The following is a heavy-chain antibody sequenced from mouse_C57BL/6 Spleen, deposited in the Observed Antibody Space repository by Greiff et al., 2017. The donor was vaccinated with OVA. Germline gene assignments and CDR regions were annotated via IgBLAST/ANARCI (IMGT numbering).Heavy chain of an antibody. J-gene: IGHJ4*01. D-gene: IGHD2-1*01. CDR2: IYPGDGDT. CDR3: IYGNLAMDY. Sequence: VKLQESGPELVKPGASVKISCKASGYAFSSSWMNWVKQRPGKGLEWIGRIYPGDGDTNYNGKFKGKATLTADKSSSTAYMQLSSLTSEDSAVYFCIYGNLAMDYWGQGTSVTVSS. CDR1: GYAFSSSW. V-gene: IGHV1-82*01.